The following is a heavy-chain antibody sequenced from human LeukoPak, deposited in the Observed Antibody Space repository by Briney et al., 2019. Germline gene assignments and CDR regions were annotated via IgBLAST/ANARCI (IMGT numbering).Heavy chain of an antibody. Sequence: GESLRLSCGASGFTFSNAWMSWVRQAPGKGLEWVGRIKSKTDGGTTAYAAPVKGRFTISRDDSKNTLYLQMNSLKTEDTAVYYCTTDASIAVAGAPYYWGQGTLVTVSP. CDR2: IKSKTDGGTT. CDR1: GFTFSNAW. CDR3: TTDASIAVAGAPYY. D-gene: IGHD6-19*01. J-gene: IGHJ4*02. V-gene: IGHV3-15*01.